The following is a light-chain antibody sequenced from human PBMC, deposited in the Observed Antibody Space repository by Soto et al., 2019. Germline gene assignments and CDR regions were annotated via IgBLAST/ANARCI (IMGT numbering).Light chain of an antibody. CDR3: QQSDAIPIT. CDR2: DAS. CDR1: QNINNY. J-gene: IGKJ5*01. V-gene: IGKV1-33*01. Sequence: DIQMTQSPSSLSTSVGDRVTVSVQASQNINNYLNWYQQKPGRAPKLLIYDASNLEARVPSRFSGSGSGTDFTLAISSLQPEDFATYYCQQSDAIPITFGQGTRLEI.